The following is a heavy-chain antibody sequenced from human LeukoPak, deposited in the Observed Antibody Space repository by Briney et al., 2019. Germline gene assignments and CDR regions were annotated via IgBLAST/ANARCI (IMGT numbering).Heavy chain of an antibody. CDR2: IYHSGST. CDR1: GYSISSGYY. V-gene: IGHV4-38-2*02. D-gene: IGHD1-26*01. J-gene: IGHJ5*02. CDR3: ATGIVGATSYNWFDP. Sequence: PSETLSLTCTVSGYSISSGYYWGWIRQPPGKGLEWIGSIYHSGSTYYNPSLKSRVTISVDTSKNQFSLKLSSVTAADTAVYYCATGIVGATSYNWFDPWGQGTLVTVSS.